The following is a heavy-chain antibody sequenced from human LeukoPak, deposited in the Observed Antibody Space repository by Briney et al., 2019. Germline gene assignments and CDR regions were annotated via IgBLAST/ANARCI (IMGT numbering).Heavy chain of an antibody. V-gene: IGHV3-48*04. J-gene: IGHJ6*02. Sequence: GGSLRLSCAASGFTFSSYWMHWVRQAPGKGLEWVSYISHTGSTMSYAGSVKGRFTISRDNARNSLYLQMNSLRAEDTAVYYCAIPPLSGTGSSRPLAGMDVWGQGTTVTVSS. CDR1: GFTFSSYW. CDR3: AIPPLSGTGSSRPLAGMDV. CDR2: ISHTGSTM. D-gene: IGHD3-10*01.